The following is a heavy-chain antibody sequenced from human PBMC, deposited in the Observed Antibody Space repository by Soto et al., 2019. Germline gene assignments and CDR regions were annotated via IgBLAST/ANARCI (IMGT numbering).Heavy chain of an antibody. CDR2: IYYSGST. Sequence: QVQLQESGPGLVKPSQTLSLTCTVSGGSISSGDYYWSWIRQPPGKGLEWIGYIYYSGSTYYNPSLKSRVTXXVXTXXTQFSLKLSSVTAADTAVYYCARLPGYYDSSGWVPWGQGTMVTVSS. CDR1: GGSISSGDYY. CDR3: ARLPGYYDSSGWVP. J-gene: IGHJ3*01. V-gene: IGHV4-30-4*01. D-gene: IGHD3-22*01.